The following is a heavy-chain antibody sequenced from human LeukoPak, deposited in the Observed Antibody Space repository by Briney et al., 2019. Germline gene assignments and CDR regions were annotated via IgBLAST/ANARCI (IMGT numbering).Heavy chain of an antibody. V-gene: IGHV1-3*01. Sequence: ASVKVSCKASGYTLTSYAMHWVRQAPGQRLEWMGWINAGNGNTKYSQKFQGRVTITRDTSASTAYMELSSLRSEDTAVYYCARGVEWIQLCRYWGQGTLVTVSS. D-gene: IGHD5-18*01. CDR3: ARGVEWIQLCRY. CDR2: INAGNGNT. J-gene: IGHJ4*02. CDR1: GYTLTSYA.